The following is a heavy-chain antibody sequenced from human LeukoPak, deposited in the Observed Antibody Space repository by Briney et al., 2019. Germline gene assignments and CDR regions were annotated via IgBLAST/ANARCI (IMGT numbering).Heavy chain of an antibody. CDR2: IYDSGST. J-gene: IGHJ4*02. Sequence: KPSATLSLTCTVSGGSISSYYWSWIRQPPGKGLEWIGNIYDSGSTNYNPSLKSRVTISVDTSKNQCSLKLSSVTAADTAVYYCARQSISGSSLSYFDYWGQGTLVNVSS. CDR3: ARQSISGSSLSYFDY. D-gene: IGHD3-22*01. CDR1: GGSISSYY. V-gene: IGHV4-59*01.